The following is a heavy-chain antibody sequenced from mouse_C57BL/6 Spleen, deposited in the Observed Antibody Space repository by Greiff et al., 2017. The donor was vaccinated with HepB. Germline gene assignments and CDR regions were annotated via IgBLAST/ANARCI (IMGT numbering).Heavy chain of an antibody. D-gene: IGHD4-1*01. CDR3: TRSELGAYYFDY. CDR1: GYTFTDYE. J-gene: IGHJ2*01. V-gene: IGHV1-15*01. CDR2: IDPETGGT. Sequence: VQLQQSGAELVRPGASVTLSCKASGYTFTDYEMHWVKQTPVHGLEWIGAIDPETGGTAYNQKFKGKAILTADKSSSTAYMELRSLTSEDSAVYYCTRSELGAYYFDYWGQGTTLTVSS.